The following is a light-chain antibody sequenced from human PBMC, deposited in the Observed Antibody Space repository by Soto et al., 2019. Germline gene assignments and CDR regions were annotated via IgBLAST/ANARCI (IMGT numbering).Light chain of an antibody. J-gene: IGLJ1*01. CDR2: DVT. Sequence: QSVLTQPASVSGSPGQSITISCTGTRSDVGAHNFVSWYQFDPDRALKLIIYDVTIRPFVVSNRLSGSKSGNKSSLTISGLQAEDEADYYCSSYTTSAPYVFGSGIKVTVL. V-gene: IGLV2-14*03. CDR1: RSDVGAHNF. CDR3: SSYTTSAPYV.